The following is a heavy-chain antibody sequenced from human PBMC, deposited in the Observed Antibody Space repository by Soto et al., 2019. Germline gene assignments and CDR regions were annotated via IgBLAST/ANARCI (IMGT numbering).Heavy chain of an antibody. J-gene: IGHJ3*01. CDR3: ARARGYDAFNV. CDR2: VYHGGNT. Sequence: SETLSLTCAVSGFSISSGNYWVWIRKHPGKGLEWIRSVYHGGNTYYNPSLKSRVSMSIDLSKNQFSLKLTSVTAADTAAYYCARARGYDAFNVWGQCTVVTVSS. CDR1: GFSISSGNY. V-gene: IGHV4-38-2*01. D-gene: IGHD3-10*01.